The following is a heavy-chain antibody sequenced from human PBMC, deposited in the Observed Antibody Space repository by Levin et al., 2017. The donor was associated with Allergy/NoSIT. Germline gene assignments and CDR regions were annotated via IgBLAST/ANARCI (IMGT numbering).Heavy chain of an antibody. CDR2: ISSSGSTI. D-gene: IGHD3-3*01. V-gene: IGHV3-48*03. J-gene: IGHJ6*02. Sequence: SCAASGFTFSSYEMNWVRQAPGKGLEWVSYISSSGSTIYYADSVKGRFTISRDNAKNSLYLQMNSLRPEDTALYYCARDVSGYYFYGVDVWGQGTTVTVSS. CDR3: ARDVSGYYFYGVDV. CDR1: GFTFSSYE.